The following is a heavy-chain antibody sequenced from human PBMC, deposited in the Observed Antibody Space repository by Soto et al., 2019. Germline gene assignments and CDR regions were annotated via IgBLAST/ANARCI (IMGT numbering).Heavy chain of an antibody. CDR2: ISAYNGNT. D-gene: IGHD3-3*01. CDR1: GYTFTSYG. CDR3: ARDPAITIFGVVISNLDY. J-gene: IGHJ4*02. V-gene: IGHV1-18*01. Sequence: ASVKVSCKASGYTFTSYGISWVRQAPGQGLEWMGWISAYNGNTNYAQKLQGRVTMTTDTSTSTAYMELRSLRSDDTAVYYCARDPAITIFGVVISNLDYWGQGTLLTVSS.